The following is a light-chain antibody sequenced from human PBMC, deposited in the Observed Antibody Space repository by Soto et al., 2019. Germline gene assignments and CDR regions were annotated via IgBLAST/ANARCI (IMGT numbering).Light chain of an antibody. V-gene: IGKV3-15*01. Sequence: IVVSQAPATLSVSPGDRATLSCRASQSVTSNLAWYQQKPGQAPRLLIYGASTRATGIPARFSGSGSGTEFTLTISSLQSEDFAVYFCQQYNNWLTWTFGQGTKVDI. CDR3: QQYNNWLTWT. J-gene: IGKJ1*01. CDR2: GAS. CDR1: QSVTSN.